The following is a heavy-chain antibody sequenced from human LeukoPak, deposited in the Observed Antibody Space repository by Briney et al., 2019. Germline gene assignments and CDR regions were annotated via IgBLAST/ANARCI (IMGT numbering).Heavy chain of an antibody. Sequence: SETLSLTCTISGGSISSLYWGWIRQPPGKGLEWIGSIYYSGGTNYNPSLKGRVTISVDTSKIQFSLKLSSVTAADTAVYYCARWQYTISSGWFDPWGQGTLVTVSS. CDR3: ARWQYTISSGWFDP. J-gene: IGHJ5*02. CDR2: IYYSGGT. D-gene: IGHD6-6*01. V-gene: IGHV4-59*08. CDR1: GGSISSLY.